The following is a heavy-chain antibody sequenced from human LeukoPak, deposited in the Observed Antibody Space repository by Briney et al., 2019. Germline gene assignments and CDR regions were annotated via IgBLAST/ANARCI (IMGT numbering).Heavy chain of an antibody. V-gene: IGHV3-48*03. Sequence: PGGSLRLSCAASGFTFSSYEMNWVRQAPGKGLEWVSYISSSGSTIYYADSVKGRFTISRDNAKNSLYLQMNSLRAEGTAVYYCARLTPITMVRGVIGWFDPWGQGTLVTVSS. CDR2: ISSSGSTI. CDR3: ARLTPITMVRGVIGWFDP. D-gene: IGHD3-10*01. CDR1: GFTFSSYE. J-gene: IGHJ5*02.